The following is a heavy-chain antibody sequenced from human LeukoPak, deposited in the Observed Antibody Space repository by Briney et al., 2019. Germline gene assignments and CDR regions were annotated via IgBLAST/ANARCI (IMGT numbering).Heavy chain of an antibody. CDR2: IYYSGST. V-gene: IGHV4-39*07. D-gene: IGHD2-15*01. J-gene: IGHJ5*02. CDR1: GGSISGYY. Sequence: SETLSLTCAVSGGSISGYYWGWIRQPPGKGLEWIWSIYYSGSTYYNPSLKSRVTISVDTSKNQFSLKLSSVTAADTAVYYCARDRVYCSGGSCYSGWFDPWGQGTLVTVSS. CDR3: ARDRVYCSGGSCYSGWFDP.